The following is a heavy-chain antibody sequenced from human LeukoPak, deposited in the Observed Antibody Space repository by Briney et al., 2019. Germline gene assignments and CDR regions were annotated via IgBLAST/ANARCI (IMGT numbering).Heavy chain of an antibody. D-gene: IGHD2-2*01. CDR2: ISAYNGYT. J-gene: IGHJ5*02. Sequence: ASMNVTCKTSGYTFRNFGISWLRQAPGQGLEWLGWISAYNGYTTYAQTVQGRIIMTTDTSTSTAYMELRSLRSDDTAMYFCARVHQRGDYNLFDPWGQGSLVTVSS. V-gene: IGHV1-18*01. CDR1: GYTFRNFG. CDR3: ARVHQRGDYNLFDP.